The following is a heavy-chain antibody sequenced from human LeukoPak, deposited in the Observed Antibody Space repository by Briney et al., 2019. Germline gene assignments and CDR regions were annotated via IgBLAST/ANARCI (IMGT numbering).Heavy chain of an antibody. J-gene: IGHJ6*03. CDR1: GFTFSSYS. V-gene: IGHV3-21*01. CDR3: ARVHSGSYQYYYYYYMDV. CDR2: ISSSSSYI. D-gene: IGHD1-26*01. Sequence: GGSLRLSCAASGFTFSSYSMNWVRLVPGKGLEWVSSISSSSSYIYYADSVKGRFTISRDNANNSLYLQMNSLRAEDTAVYYCARVHSGSYQYYYYYYMDVWGKGTTVTVSS.